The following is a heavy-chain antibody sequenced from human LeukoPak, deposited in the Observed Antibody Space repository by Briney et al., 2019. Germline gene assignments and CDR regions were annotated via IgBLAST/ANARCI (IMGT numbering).Heavy chain of an antibody. V-gene: IGHV4-39*01. Sequence: SETLSLTCTVSGGSISSSSYYWGWIRQPPGKGLEWIGDIYYSGSTNYNPSLKSRVTVSVDTSRNQFSLKLSSVTAADTAVYYCARHVPSGLRIVEVTSDWYFDLWGRGTLVTVSS. CDR1: GGSISSSSYY. J-gene: IGHJ2*01. D-gene: IGHD2-21*02. CDR3: ARHVPSGLRIVEVTSDWYFDL. CDR2: IYYSGST.